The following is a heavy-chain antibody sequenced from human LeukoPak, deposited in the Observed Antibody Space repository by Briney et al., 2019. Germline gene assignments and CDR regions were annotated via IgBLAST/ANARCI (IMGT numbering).Heavy chain of an antibody. J-gene: IGHJ3*02. D-gene: IGHD3-10*01. CDR2: INPNSGGT. CDR3: AAGEGMDDAFDI. V-gene: IGHV1-2*02. Sequence: ASVKVSCKASGYTFTGYYMHWVRQAPGQGLEWMGWINPNSGGTNYAQKLQGRVTMTTDTSTSTAYMELRSLRSDDTAVYYCAAGEGMDDAFDIRGQGTMVTVSS. CDR1: GYTFTGYY.